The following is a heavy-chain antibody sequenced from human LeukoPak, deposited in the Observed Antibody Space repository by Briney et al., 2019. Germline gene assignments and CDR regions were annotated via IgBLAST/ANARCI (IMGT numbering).Heavy chain of an antibody. J-gene: IGHJ6*02. CDR1: GGSFSGYY. D-gene: IGHD2-2*01. CDR3: ASPLGYCSSTSCPKRGYYYYYGMDV. V-gene: IGHV4-34*01. Sequence: PSETLSLPCAVYGGSFSGYYWSWIRQPPGKGLEWIGEINHSGSTNYNPSLKSRVTISVDTSKNQFSLKLSSVTAADTAVYYCASPLGYCSSTSCPKRGYYYYYGMDVWGQGTTVTVSS. CDR2: INHSGST.